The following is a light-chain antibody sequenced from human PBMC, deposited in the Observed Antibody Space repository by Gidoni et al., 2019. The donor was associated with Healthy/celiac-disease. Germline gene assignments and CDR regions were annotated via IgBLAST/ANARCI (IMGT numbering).Light chain of an antibody. Sequence: QTVVTPEPSFSVSPGGTVTLTCGLSSGSVSTSYYPSWYQQTPGQAPRTLIYSTNTRSSGVPDRFSGSILGNKAALTITGAQADDESDYYCVLYMGSGIRVFGGGTKLTVL. CDR3: VLYMGSGIRV. V-gene: IGLV8-61*01. J-gene: IGLJ3*02. CDR2: STN. CDR1: SGSVSTSYY.